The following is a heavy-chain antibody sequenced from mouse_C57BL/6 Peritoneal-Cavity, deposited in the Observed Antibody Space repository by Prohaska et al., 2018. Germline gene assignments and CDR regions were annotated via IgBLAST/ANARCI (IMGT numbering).Heavy chain of an antibody. CDR1: WFTFSGFW. Sequence: EVQLLETGGVLVQPGGSRGLSCEGSWFTFSGFWMSWVRQTPGKTLEWIGDINSDGSAINYAPSIKDRFTIFRDNDKSTLYLQMSNVRSEDTATYFCMRYGNYWYFDVWGTWTTVTVSS. CDR2: INSDGSAI. D-gene: IGHD2-1*01. CDR3: MRYGNYWYFDV. V-gene: IGHV11-2*01. J-gene: IGHJ1*03.